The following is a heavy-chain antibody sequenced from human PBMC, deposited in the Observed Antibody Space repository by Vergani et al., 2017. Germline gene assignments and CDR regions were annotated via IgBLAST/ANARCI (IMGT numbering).Heavy chain of an antibody. J-gene: IGHJ6*02. CDR2: IYTSGST. D-gene: IGHD4-23*01. Sequence: QEQLQESGPGLVKPSQTLSLTCTVSGGSISSGSYYWSWIRQPAGKGLEWIGRIYTSGSTNYNPSLKSRVTISVDTSKNQFSLKLSSVTAADTAVYYCARVQDYGGNTPYYYYYGMDVWGQGTTVTVSS. CDR1: GGSISSGSYY. CDR3: ARVQDYGGNTPYYYYYGMDV. V-gene: IGHV4-61*02.